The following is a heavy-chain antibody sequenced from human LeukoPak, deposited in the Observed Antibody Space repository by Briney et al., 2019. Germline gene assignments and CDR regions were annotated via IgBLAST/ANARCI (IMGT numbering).Heavy chain of an antibody. CDR3: ARDLRAYFEFWSGYYTADY. D-gene: IGHD3-3*01. V-gene: IGHV1-2*02. CDR2: INPNSGGT. J-gene: IGHJ4*02. Sequence: GASVKVSCKASGYTFTGYYMHWVRQAPGQGLQWMGWINPNSGGTKYAQKFQGRVTMTRDTSISAAYMELSRLKSDDTAVYYCARDLRAYFEFWSGYYTADYWGQGTLVTVSS. CDR1: GYTFTGYY.